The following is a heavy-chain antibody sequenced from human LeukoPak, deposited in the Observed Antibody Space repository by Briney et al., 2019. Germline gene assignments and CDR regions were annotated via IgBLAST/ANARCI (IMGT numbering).Heavy chain of an antibody. CDR3: ARDALFPAAFDI. CDR2: ISSSSSYI. V-gene: IGHV3-21*01. J-gene: IGHJ3*02. Sequence: PGGSLRLSCAASGFTFSSYSMNWVRQAPGKGLEWVSSISSSSSYIYYADSVKGRFTISRDNAKNSLYLQMNSLRAEDTAVYYCARDALFPAAFDIWGQGTMVTVSS. CDR1: GFTFSSYS. D-gene: IGHD2-21*01.